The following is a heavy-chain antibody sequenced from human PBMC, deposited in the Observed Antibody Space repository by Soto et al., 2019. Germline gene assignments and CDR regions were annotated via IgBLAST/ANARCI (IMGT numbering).Heavy chain of an antibody. V-gene: IGHV1-69*01. CDR1: GGTFSSYA. Sequence: QVQLVQSGAEVKKPGSSVKVSCKASGGTFSSYAISWVRQAPGQGLEWMGGIIPIFGTANYAQKFQGRVTITADESTSTAYMELSSLRSEDTVVYYCETYSRSYETSGDAFDIWGQGTMVTVSS. D-gene: IGHD1-26*01. J-gene: IGHJ3*02. CDR2: IIPIFGTA. CDR3: ETYSRSYETSGDAFDI.